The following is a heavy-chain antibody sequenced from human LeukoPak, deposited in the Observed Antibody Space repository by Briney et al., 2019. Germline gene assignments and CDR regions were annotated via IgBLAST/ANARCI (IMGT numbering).Heavy chain of an antibody. CDR1: GFTFSSYS. D-gene: IGHD2-2*02. V-gene: IGHV3-21*01. CDR3: ARSSPHCSSTSCYNDAFDI. J-gene: IGHJ3*02. CDR2: ISSSSSYI. Sequence: GGSLRLSCAASGFTFSSYSMNWVRQAPGKGLEWVSSISSSSSYIYYADSVKGRFTISRDNAKNSLYLQMNSLRAEDKAVYYCARSSPHCSSTSCYNDAFDIWGQGTMVTVSS.